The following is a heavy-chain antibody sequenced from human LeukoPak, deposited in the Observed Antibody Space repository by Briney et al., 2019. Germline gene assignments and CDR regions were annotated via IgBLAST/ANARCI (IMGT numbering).Heavy chain of an antibody. Sequence: SSVKVSCKASGGTFSSYAISWVRQAPGQGLEWMGRIIPILGIANYAQKFQGRVTITADKSTSTAYMELSSLRSEDTAVYYCARELQIVVVPAASPRGAFDIWGQGTMVTVSS. J-gene: IGHJ3*02. CDR1: GGTFSSYA. CDR2: IIPILGIA. V-gene: IGHV1-69*04. CDR3: ARELQIVVVPAASPRGAFDI. D-gene: IGHD2-2*01.